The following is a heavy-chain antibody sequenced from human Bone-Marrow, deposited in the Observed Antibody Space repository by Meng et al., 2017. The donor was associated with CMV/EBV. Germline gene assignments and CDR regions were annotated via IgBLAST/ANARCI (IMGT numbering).Heavy chain of an antibody. Sequence: ASVKVSCKASGYTFTSYDIHWVRQATGQGLEWMGWMNPNSGNTGYAQKFQGRVTMTRNTSISTAYMELSSLRSEDTAVYYCARGFRYNWNFFFGCRGQGTLVTVSS. CDR2: MNPNSGNT. CDR3: ARGFRYNWNFFFGC. J-gene: IGHJ4*02. V-gene: IGHV1-8*02. CDR1: GYTFTSYD. D-gene: IGHD1-7*01.